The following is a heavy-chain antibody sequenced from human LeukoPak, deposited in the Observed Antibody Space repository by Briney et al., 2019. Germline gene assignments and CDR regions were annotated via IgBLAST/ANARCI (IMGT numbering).Heavy chain of an antibody. Sequence: ASVKVSCKASGGTFSSYAISWVRQAPGQGLEWMGGIIPIFGTANYAQKFQGRVTITADESTSTACMELSSLRSEDTAVYYCATGVVIAQKYHYYYGMDVWGQGTTVTVSS. CDR2: IIPIFGTA. J-gene: IGHJ6*02. CDR3: ATGVVIAQKYHYYYGMDV. CDR1: GGTFSSYA. V-gene: IGHV1-69*13. D-gene: IGHD2-21*01.